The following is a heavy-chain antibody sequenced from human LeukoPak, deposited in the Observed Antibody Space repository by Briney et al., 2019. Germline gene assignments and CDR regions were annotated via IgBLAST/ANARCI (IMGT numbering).Heavy chain of an antibody. Sequence: ASVKVSCRASGYTFTSYYMHWVRQAPGQGLEWMGIINPSGGSTSYAQKFQGRVTMTRDTSTSTVYMELSSLRSEDTAVYYCAREILGEYYFDYWGQGTLVTVSS. J-gene: IGHJ4*02. CDR2: INPSGGST. CDR3: AREILGEYYFDY. V-gene: IGHV1-46*01. CDR1: GYTFTSYY.